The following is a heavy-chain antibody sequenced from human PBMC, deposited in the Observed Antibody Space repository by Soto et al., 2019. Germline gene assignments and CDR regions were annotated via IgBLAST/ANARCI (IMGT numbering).Heavy chain of an antibody. V-gene: IGHV4-31*03. CDR1: GGSISSGGYY. D-gene: IGHD1-7*01. CDR3: ARRYGTTFDY. Sequence: SQTLSLTCTVSGGSISSGGYYWSWIRQHPGKGLEWIGYIYYIGSTYYNPSLKSRVSISVDTSKNQFSPKLSSVTAADTAVYYCARRYGTTFDYWGQGTLVTVSS. J-gene: IGHJ4*02. CDR2: IYYIGST.